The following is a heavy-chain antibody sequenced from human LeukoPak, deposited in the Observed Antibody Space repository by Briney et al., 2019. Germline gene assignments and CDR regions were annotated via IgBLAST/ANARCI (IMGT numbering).Heavy chain of an antibody. V-gene: IGHV4-39*01. CDR1: GGSISSSSYY. CDR2: IYYSGST. J-gene: IGHJ4*02. Sequence: SETLSLTCTVSGGSISSSSYYWGWIRQPPGKGLEWIGSIYYSGSTYSNPSLQSRVTISVDTSKNQFSLKLSSVTAADTAVYYCARRRVNGSGSWDYWGQGTLVTVSS. CDR3: ARRRVNGSGSWDY. D-gene: IGHD3-10*01.